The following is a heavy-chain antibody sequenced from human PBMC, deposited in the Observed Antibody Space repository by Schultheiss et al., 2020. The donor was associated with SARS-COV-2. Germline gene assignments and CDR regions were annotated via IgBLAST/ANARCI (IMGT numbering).Heavy chain of an antibody. V-gene: IGHV4-34*01. J-gene: IGHJ4*02. CDR2: INHSGST. CDR3: ARDRRQLGQALDY. CDR1: GGSFSGYY. Sequence: SETLSLTCAVYGGSFSGYYWSLIRQPPGKGLEWIGEINHSGSTNYNPSLKSRVTISVDTSKNQFALKLISVTAADKAVYYCARDRRQLGQALDYWGQGTLVTVSS. D-gene: IGHD6-6*01.